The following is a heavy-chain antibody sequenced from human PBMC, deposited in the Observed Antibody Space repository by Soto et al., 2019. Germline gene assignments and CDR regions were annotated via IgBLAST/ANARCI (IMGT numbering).Heavy chain of an antibody. CDR1: GYTFTSYG. CDR2: ISAYNGNT. J-gene: IGHJ4*02. Sequence: ASVKVSCKASGYTFTSYGISWVRQAPGQGLEWMGWISAYNGNTNYAQKLQGRVTMTTDTSTSTAYMELRSLRYDDTAVYYCARDQISLGEWPGAYYFDYWGQGTLVTVSS. V-gene: IGHV1-18*01. CDR3: ARDQISLGEWPGAYYFDY. D-gene: IGHD3-10*01.